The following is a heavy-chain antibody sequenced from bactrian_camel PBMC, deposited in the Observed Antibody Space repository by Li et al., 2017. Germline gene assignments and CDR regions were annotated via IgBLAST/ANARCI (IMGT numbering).Heavy chain of an antibody. Sequence: VQLVESGGDSVQPGGSLTLSCKVSGYDISTYSLAWFRQHPSGNGRQGIAAVDSDGTTTYADSSKGRCTISRDSAKNTLDLQMNSLKPEDTAMYYCAADKTELRSLIRAGGRTFPPLLSYWGQGTQVTVS. J-gene: IGHJ4*01. V-gene: IGHV3S9*01. D-gene: IGHD5*01. CDR2: VDSDGTT. CDR1: GYDISTYS. CDR3: AADKTELRSLIRAGGRTFPPLLSY.